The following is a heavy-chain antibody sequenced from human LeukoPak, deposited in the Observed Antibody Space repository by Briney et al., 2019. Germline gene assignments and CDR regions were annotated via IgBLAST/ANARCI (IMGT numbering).Heavy chain of an antibody. Sequence: GGSLGLSCAASGFTFSSYAMSWVRQAPGKGLEWVSAISGSGGGTYYADSVKGRFTISRDSSKNTLYLQMNSLRAEDTAVYYCAKDSGSSWFKGVFDIWGQGTMVTVSS. V-gene: IGHV3-23*01. CDR1: GFTFSSYA. CDR2: ISGSGGGT. CDR3: AKDSGSSWFKGVFDI. J-gene: IGHJ3*02. D-gene: IGHD6-13*01.